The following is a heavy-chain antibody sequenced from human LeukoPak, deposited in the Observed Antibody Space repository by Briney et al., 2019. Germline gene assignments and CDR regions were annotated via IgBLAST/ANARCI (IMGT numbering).Heavy chain of an antibody. V-gene: IGHV4-31*03. J-gene: IGHJ4*02. CDR3: ARGTYYDFWSGYGFDY. D-gene: IGHD3-3*01. CDR1: GGSISSGGYY. CDR2: IYYSGST. Sequence: SETLSLTCTVSGGSISSGGYYWSWIRQHPGKGLEWIGYIYYSGSTYYNPSLKSRVTISADTSKNQFSLKLSSVTAADTAVYYCARGTYYDFWSGYGFDYWGQGTLVTVSS.